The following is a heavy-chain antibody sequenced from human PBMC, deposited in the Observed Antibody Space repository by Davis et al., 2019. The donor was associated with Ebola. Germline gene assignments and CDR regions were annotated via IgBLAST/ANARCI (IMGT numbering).Heavy chain of an antibody. J-gene: IGHJ4*02. CDR1: GYTFTGYY. V-gene: IGHV1-2*02. CDR3: ARPVGYCSSTSCYPFDY. Sequence: ASVKVSCKASGYTFTGYYMHWVRQAPGQGLEWMGWINPNSGGTNYAQKFQGRVTMTRDTSISTAYMELSRLRSDDTAVYYCARPVGYCSSTSCYPFDYWGQGTLVTVSS. D-gene: IGHD2-2*01. CDR2: INPNSGGT.